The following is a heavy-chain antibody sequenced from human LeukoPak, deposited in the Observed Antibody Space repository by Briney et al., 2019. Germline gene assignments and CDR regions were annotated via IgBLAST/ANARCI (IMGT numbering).Heavy chain of an antibody. CDR3: ATEYPSEMATIPSARYFDY. CDR1: GYTLTELS. D-gene: IGHD5-24*01. CDR2: FDPEDGET. V-gene: IGHV1-24*01. Sequence: ASVTVSCMVSGYTLTELSMQWVRQAPGKGVEWMGGFDPEDGETIYAQKFHGSATMTEDTSTDTAYMELSSLRSEDTAVYYCATEYPSEMATIPSARYFDYCGQGTLVTVSS. J-gene: IGHJ4*02.